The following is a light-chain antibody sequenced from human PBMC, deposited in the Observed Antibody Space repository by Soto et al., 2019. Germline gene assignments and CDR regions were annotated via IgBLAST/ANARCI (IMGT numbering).Light chain of an antibody. CDR3: QQRSNRGT. CDR2: DAS. CDR1: QSVSSY. V-gene: IGKV3-11*01. J-gene: IGKJ1*01. Sequence: EIVLTQSPATLSLSPGERATLSCRASQSVSSYLAWYQQKPGQAPRLLIYDASNRATSIPARFSGSGSGTDFTLTISSLEPEDFAVYYCQQRSNRGTFGQETKVEIK.